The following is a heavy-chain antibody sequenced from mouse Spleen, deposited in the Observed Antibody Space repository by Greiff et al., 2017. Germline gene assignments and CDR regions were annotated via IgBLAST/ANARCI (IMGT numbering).Heavy chain of an antibody. V-gene: IGHV2-9*02. J-gene: IGHJ3*01. CDR1: GFSLTSYG. Sequence: VNVVESGPGLVAPSQSLSITCTVSGFSLTSYGVHWVRQPPGKGLEWLGVIWAGGSTNYNSALMSRLSISKDNSKSQVFLKMNSLQTDDTAMYYCARDDDGYLWFAYWGQGTLVTVSA. CDR2: IWAGGST. D-gene: IGHD2-3*01. CDR3: ARDDDGYLWFAY.